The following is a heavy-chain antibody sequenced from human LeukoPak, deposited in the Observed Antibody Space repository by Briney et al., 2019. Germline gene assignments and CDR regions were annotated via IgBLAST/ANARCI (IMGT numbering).Heavy chain of an antibody. CDR3: ANWSPIAVAGGPGY. J-gene: IGHJ4*02. D-gene: IGHD6-19*01. V-gene: IGHV3-74*01. CDR2: ISTDGSNT. Sequence: GGSLRLSCAASGFTFSNYWMHWVRQAPGKGLMWVSRISTDGSNTNYADSVKGRFTISRDNSKNTLYLQMNSLRAEDTAVYYCANWSPIAVAGGPGYWGQGTLVTVSS. CDR1: GFTFSNYW.